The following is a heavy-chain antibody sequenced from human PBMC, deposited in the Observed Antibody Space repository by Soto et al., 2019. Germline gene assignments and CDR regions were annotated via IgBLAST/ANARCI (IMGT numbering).Heavy chain of an antibody. D-gene: IGHD3-22*01. V-gene: IGHV5-51*01. J-gene: IGHJ3*02. CDR2: IYPGDSDT. Sequence: GESLKISCKGSGCSFTSYWIGWVRQMPGKGLEWMGIIYPGDSDTRYSPSFQGQVTISADKSISTAYLQWSSLKASDTAMYYCARLRGDYYDSSGHPAAFDIWGQGTMVTVSS. CDR3: ARLRGDYYDSSGHPAAFDI. CDR1: GCSFTSYW.